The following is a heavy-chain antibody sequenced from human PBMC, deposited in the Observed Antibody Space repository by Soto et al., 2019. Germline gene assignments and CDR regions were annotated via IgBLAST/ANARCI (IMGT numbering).Heavy chain of an antibody. CDR2: ISYDGSNK. V-gene: IGHV3-30-3*01. CDR3: ARDPYYYDSSGYYYPDY. CDR1: GFTFSSYA. D-gene: IGHD3-22*01. Sequence: QVQLVESGGGVVRPGRSLRLSCAASGFTFSSYAMHWVRQAPGKGLEWVAVISYDGSNKYYADSVKGRFTISRDNSKNTLYLQMNSLRAEDTAVYYCARDPYYYDSSGYYYPDYWGQGTLVTVSS. J-gene: IGHJ4*02.